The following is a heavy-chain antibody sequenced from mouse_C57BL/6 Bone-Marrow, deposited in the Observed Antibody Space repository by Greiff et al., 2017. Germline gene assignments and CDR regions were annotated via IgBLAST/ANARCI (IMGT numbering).Heavy chain of an antibody. CDR1: GYAFTNYL. Sequence: QVQLKQSGAELVRPGTSVKVSCKASGYAFTNYLIEWVKQRPGQGLEWIGVINPGSGGTNYNEKFKGKATLTADKSSSTAYMKLSSRTSEDSAVYFCARYGWAYYAMDYWGQGTSVTVSS. D-gene: IGHD1-2*01. V-gene: IGHV1-54*01. J-gene: IGHJ4*01. CDR2: INPGSGGT. CDR3: ARYGWAYYAMDY.